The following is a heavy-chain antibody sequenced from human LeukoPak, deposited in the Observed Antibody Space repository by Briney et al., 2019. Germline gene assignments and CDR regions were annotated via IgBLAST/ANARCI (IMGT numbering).Heavy chain of an antibody. Sequence: SETLSLTCTVSGGSISSYYWSWIRQPAGKGLEWIGRIYTSGSTNYNPSLKSRVTMSVDTSKNQFSLKLSSVTAADTAVYYCATRETGSYSYYMDVWGKGTTATVSS. CDR2: IYTSGST. CDR3: ATRETGSYSYYMDV. D-gene: IGHD1-1*01. CDR1: GGSISSYY. V-gene: IGHV4-4*07. J-gene: IGHJ6*03.